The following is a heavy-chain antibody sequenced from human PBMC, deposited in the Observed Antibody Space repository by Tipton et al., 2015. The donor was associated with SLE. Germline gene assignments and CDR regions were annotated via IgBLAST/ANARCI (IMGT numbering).Heavy chain of an antibody. D-gene: IGHD3-22*01. CDR2: ISSSGSTI. CDR1: GFTFSSYE. J-gene: IGHJ4*02. Sequence: SLRLSCAASGFTFSSYEMNWVRQAPGKGLEWVSYISSSGSTIYYADSVKGRFTISRDNAKNSLYLQMNSLRAEDTAVYYCARGGVVVTPFDYWGQGTLVTVSS. V-gene: IGHV3-48*03. CDR3: ARGGVVVTPFDY.